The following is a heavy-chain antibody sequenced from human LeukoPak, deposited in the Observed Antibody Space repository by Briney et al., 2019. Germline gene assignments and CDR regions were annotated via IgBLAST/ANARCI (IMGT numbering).Heavy chain of an antibody. J-gene: IGHJ1*01. Sequence: PSETLSLTCAVCGGSFSGYYWSWFRQPPGKGLEWIGEINHSGSTDYNPSLKSRVTISVDTSKNQVSLKLSSVTAADTAVYYCAHSSDYQQYWGQGTLVTVSS. D-gene: IGHD3-22*01. V-gene: IGHV4-34*01. CDR3: AHSSDYQQY. CDR2: INHSGST. CDR1: GGSFSGYY.